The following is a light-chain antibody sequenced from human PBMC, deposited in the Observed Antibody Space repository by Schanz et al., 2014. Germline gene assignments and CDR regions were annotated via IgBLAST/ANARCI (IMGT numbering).Light chain of an antibody. J-gene: IGKJ4*01. CDR1: QSVNSRY. Sequence: EFVLTQSPGTLSLSPGERGTLSCRASQSVNSRYLAWYQQKPGQAPRLLIFGASRRASGIPDRFRGSGSGTDFTLTISSLEPEDFAVYYCQQRSNWPPLTFGGGTKVEFK. CDR2: GAS. V-gene: IGKV3D-20*02. CDR3: QQRSNWPPLT.